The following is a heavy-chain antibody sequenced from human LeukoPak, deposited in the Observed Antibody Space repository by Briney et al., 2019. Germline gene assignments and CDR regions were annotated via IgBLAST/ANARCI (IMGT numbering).Heavy chain of an antibody. CDR3: ARGTYYYDSSGYYYFDY. CDR1: GFTISNNY. V-gene: IGHV3-20*04. Sequence: GGSLRLSCAASGFTISNNYIRWLRQAPGKGLEWVSGINWNGGSTGYADSVKGRFTISRDNAKNSLYLQMNSLRAEDTALYYCARGTYYYDSSGYYYFDYWGQGTLVTVSS. CDR2: INWNGGST. D-gene: IGHD3-22*01. J-gene: IGHJ4*02.